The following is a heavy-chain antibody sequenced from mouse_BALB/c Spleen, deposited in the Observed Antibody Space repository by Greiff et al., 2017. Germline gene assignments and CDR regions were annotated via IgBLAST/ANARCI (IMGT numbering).Heavy chain of an antibody. V-gene: IGHV2-2*02. D-gene: IGHD2-14*01. CDR1: GFSLTSYG. CDR2: IWSGGST. CDR3: AREISYYRYYYAMDY. Sequence: VKLMESGPGLVQPSQSLSITCTVSGFSLTSYGVHWVRQSPGKGLEWLGVIWSGGSTDYNAAFISRLSISKDNSKSQVFFKMNSLQANDTAIYYCAREISYYRYYYAMDYWGQGTSVTVSS. J-gene: IGHJ4*01.